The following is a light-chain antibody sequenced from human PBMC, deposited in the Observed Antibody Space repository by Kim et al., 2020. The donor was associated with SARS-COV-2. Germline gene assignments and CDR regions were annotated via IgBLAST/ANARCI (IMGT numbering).Light chain of an antibody. CDR1: QSVSSND. J-gene: IGKJ2*01. Sequence: EIVFTQSPGTLSLSPGERATLSCRASQSVSSNDLAWYQHKPGQAPRLLIYGASSRATGIPDRFSGSGSGTDFTLTISRLEPEDFAVYYCQQYDTSTRYTFGQGTKLEI. CDR3: QQYDTSTRYT. CDR2: GAS. V-gene: IGKV3-20*01.